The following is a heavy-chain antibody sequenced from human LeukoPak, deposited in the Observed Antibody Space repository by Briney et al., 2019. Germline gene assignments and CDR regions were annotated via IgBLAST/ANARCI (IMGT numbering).Heavy chain of an antibody. CDR2: IHHRGGT. V-gene: IGHV4-34*01. D-gene: IGHD6-13*01. Sequence: SETLSLTCAVYGGSLSGYYWSWIRQPPGKGLEWIGEIHHRGGTNYNPSLKSRVTISVDTSKNQFSLKLSSVTAADTALYYCAREIAAARGAFDIWGQGTMVTASS. CDR3: AREIAAARGAFDI. CDR1: GGSLSGYY. J-gene: IGHJ3*02.